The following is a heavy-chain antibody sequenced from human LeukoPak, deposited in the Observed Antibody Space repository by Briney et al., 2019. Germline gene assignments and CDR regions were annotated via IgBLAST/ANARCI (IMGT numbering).Heavy chain of an antibody. Sequence: GGSLRLSCAASGFTFSDYYMSCIRQAPGKGLEWVSYISSSSSYTNYADSVKGRFTISRDNAKNSLYLQMNSLRAEDTAVYYCASTVSDTAWMDFDYWGQGTLVTVSS. J-gene: IGHJ4*02. D-gene: IGHD5-18*01. CDR1: GFTFSDYY. CDR2: ISSSSSYT. V-gene: IGHV3-11*03. CDR3: ASTVSDTAWMDFDY.